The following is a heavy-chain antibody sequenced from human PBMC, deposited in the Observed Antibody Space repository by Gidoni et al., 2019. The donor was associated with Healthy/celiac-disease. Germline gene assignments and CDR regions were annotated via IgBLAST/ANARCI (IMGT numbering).Heavy chain of an antibody. CDR3: ARDLNYYDSSGYYYRGGWFDP. J-gene: IGHJ5*02. Sequence: EVQLVESGGGLVQPGGSLRLSCAASGFTVSSTYMSWVRQAPGKGLEWGSVIYSRGSTYYADSVKGRFTISRDNSKNTLYLQMNSLRAEDTAVYYGARDLNYYDSSGYYYRGGWFDPWGQGTLVTVSS. CDR1: GFTVSSTY. CDR2: IYSRGST. V-gene: IGHV3-66*02. D-gene: IGHD3-22*01.